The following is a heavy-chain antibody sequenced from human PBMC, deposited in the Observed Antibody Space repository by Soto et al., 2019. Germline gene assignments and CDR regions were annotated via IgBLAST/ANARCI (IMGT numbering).Heavy chain of an antibody. V-gene: IGHV4-39*01. CDR1: GGSISSISYY. J-gene: IGHJ4*02. CDR3: VRSGADYYLGFDY. CDR2: VSYAGST. D-gene: IGHD3-10*01. Sequence: LSLTCTVSGGSISSISYYWGWIRQPPGKGLEWIGSVSYAGSTYYNPSLKSRVTISVDTANNQFSLRLNSVTAADTAVYHCVRSGADYYLGFDYWGQGTLVTVSS.